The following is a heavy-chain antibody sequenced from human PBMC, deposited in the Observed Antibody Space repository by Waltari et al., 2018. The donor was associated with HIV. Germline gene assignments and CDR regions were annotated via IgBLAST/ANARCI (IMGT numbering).Heavy chain of an antibody. J-gene: IGHJ5*02. Sequence: QVQLQESGPGLVKPSETLSLTCAVFGGSISTYNWWGWVRQPPGGGLEWIGEMYHSGSTNYTQSLRSRVTISLDKSKNQFYLSLTSVTAADTAVYYCARAVPGDHGSSWFDPWGQGTLVTVSS. CDR1: GGSISTYNW. V-gene: IGHV4-4*02. D-gene: IGHD4-17*01. CDR3: ARAVPGDHGSSWFDP. CDR2: MYHSGST.